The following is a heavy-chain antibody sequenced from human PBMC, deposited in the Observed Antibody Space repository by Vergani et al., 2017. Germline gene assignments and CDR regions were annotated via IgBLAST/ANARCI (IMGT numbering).Heavy chain of an antibody. V-gene: IGHV2-5*02. CDR2: IYWDDDK. D-gene: IGHD3-9*01. J-gene: IGHJ5*02. CDR1: GFSLSTSGVG. CDR3: AHIDYDILTGYYLPSNWFDP. Sequence: QITLKESGPTLVKPTQTLTLTCTFSGFSLSTSGVGVGWIRQPPGKALEWLALIYWDDDKRYSPSLKSRLTITKDTSKNQVVLTMTNMDPVDTATYYCAHIDYDILTGYYLPSNWFDPWGQGTLVTVSS.